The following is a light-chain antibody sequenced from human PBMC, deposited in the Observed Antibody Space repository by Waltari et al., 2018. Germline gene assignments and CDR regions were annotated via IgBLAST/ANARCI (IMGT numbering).Light chain of an antibody. CDR3: QQYKSCPLT. CDR1: QSLGSF. J-gene: IGKJ3*01. Sequence: EIVMTQSPATLSVSPGERVTLSCRASQSLGSFLAWYQQELGQAPRLLISGISTRATGIPARFSGSGSGTDFTLTISSLESEDFAVYYCQQYKSCPLTFGPGTKVDIK. CDR2: GIS. V-gene: IGKV3-15*01.